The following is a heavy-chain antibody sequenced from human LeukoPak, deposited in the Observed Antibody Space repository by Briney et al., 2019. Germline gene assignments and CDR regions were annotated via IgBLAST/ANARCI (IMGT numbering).Heavy chain of an antibody. D-gene: IGHD3-22*01. V-gene: IGHV1-69*05. CDR3: ARDNRGEYYYDSSDYLFADNWFDP. Sequence: SVKVSCKASGGTFSSYAISWVRQAPGQGLEWMGGIIPIFGTANYAQKFQGRVTITTDESTSTAYMELSSLRSEDTAVYYCARDNRGEYYYDSSDYLFADNWFDPWGQGTLVTVSS. CDR1: GGTFSSYA. CDR2: IIPIFGTA. J-gene: IGHJ5*02.